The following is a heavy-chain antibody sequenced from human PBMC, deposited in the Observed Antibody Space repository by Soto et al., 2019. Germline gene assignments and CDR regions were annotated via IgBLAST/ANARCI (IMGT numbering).Heavy chain of an antibody. Sequence: QVQLQESGPGLVKPSETLSLTCTVSDDSSSSYKWSWIRQPPGRRLEWIGYIDSNGGTSYNPSLQRRVTIXXXTXXKQFSLKLSSVTAADTAVYYCVRQGFGRLHGLVDVWGQGTTVTVSS. J-gene: IGHJ6*02. D-gene: IGHD3-10*01. V-gene: IGHV4-59*08. CDR3: VRQGFGRLHGLVDV. CDR2: IDSNGGT. CDR1: DDSSSSYK.